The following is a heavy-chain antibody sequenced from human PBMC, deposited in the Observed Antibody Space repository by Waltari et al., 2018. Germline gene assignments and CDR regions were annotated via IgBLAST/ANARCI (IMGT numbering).Heavy chain of an antibody. J-gene: IGHJ6*03. V-gene: IGHV4-34*01. CDR1: GGSFSGYY. CDR3: ARGGDSVEIGNYYYYMDV. D-gene: IGHD3-10*01. Sequence: QVQLQQWGAGLLKPSETLSLTCAVYGGSFSGYYWSWIRQPPGKGLEWIGEINHSGSTHYNPSLKSRVTISVDTSKNQFSLKLSSVTAADTTVYYCARGGDSVEIGNYYYYMDVWGKGTTVTVSS. CDR2: INHSGST.